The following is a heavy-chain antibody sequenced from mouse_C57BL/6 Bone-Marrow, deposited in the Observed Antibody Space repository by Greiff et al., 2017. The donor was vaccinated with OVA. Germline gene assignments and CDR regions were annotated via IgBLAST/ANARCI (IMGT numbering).Heavy chain of an antibody. CDR1: GYSITSGYY. J-gene: IGHJ3*01. V-gene: IGHV3-6*01. CDR2: ISYDGSN. Sequence: DVQLQESGPGLVKPSQSLSLTCSVTGYSITSGYYWNWIRQFPGNKLEWMGYISYDGSNNYNPSLKNRISITRDTSKNQFFLKLNSVTTEDTAKYDCASALIYDADDEGLADWGQGTLVTVSA. D-gene: IGHD2-1*01. CDR3: ASALIYDADDEGLAD.